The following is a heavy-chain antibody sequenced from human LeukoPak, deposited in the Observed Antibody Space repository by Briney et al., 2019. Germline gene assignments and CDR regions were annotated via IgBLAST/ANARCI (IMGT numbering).Heavy chain of an antibody. V-gene: IGHV3-21*01. D-gene: IGHD6-19*01. Sequence: NAGGSLRLSCAASGFTFSSYSMNWVRQAPGKGLEWVSSISSSSSYIYYADSVKGRFTISRDNAKNSLYLQMNSLRAEDTAVYYCARDRSSGWPGSVLQHWGQGTLVTVSS. CDR2: ISSSSSYI. J-gene: IGHJ1*01. CDR3: ARDRSSGWPGSVLQH. CDR1: GFTFSSYS.